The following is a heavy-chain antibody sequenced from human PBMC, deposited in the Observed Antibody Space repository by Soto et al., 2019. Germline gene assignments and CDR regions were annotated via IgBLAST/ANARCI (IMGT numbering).Heavy chain of an antibody. CDR2: INSDGSST. J-gene: IGHJ6*02. CDR3: ARGVLWFGELYYYYYGMDV. CDR1: GFTFSSYW. D-gene: IGHD3-10*01. V-gene: IGHV3-74*01. Sequence: HPGGSLRLSCAASGFTFSSYWMHWVRQAPGKGLVWVSRINSDGSSTSYADSVKGRFTISRDNAKNTLYLQMNSLRAEDTAVYYCARGVLWFGELYYYYYGMDVWGQGTTVTVSS.